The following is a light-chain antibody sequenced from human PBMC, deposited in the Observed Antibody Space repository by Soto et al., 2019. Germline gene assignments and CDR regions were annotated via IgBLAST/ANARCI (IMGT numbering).Light chain of an antibody. J-gene: IGLJ1*01. CDR1: SSDVGGYNY. Sequence: QSALPQPASVSGSPGQSITISCTGTSSDVGGYNYVSWYQQHPGKAPKLMIYDVSNRPSGVSNRFSGSKSGNTASLTISGLQSEYEADYYCSSYTSSSTLYVFGTGTKLTVL. V-gene: IGLV2-14*01. CDR2: DVS. CDR3: SSYTSSSTLYV.